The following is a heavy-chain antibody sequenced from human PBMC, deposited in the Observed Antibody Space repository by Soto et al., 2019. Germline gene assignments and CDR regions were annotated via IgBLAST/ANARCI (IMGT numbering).Heavy chain of an antibody. D-gene: IGHD3-3*01. CDR2: ISAYNGNT. CDR3: ARDVEGFWSSYKYYYGMDV. CDR1: GDSFTSYG. V-gene: IGHV1-18*01. J-gene: IGHJ6*02. Sequence: QVQLVQSGAEVKKPGASVKVSCKASGDSFTSYGISWVRQAPGQGLEWMGWISAYNGNTNYAQKLQGRVTMTTDTFTSTAYMEMRSPRSDDTAVYFCARDVEGFWSSYKYYYGMDVWGQGTKVTVSS.